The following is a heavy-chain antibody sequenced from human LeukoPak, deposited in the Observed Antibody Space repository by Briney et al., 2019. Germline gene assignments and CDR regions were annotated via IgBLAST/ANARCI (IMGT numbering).Heavy chain of an antibody. CDR3: AKDSSGYYGYFDY. Sequence: GGSLRLSCAASGFTFDDYAMHWVRHAPGKGLEWVSGISWNSGSIGYADSVKGRFTISRDNAKNSLYLQMNSLRAEDTALYYCAKDSSGYYGYFDYWGQGTLVTVSS. CDR1: GFTFDDYA. CDR2: ISWNSGSI. J-gene: IGHJ4*02. D-gene: IGHD3-22*01. V-gene: IGHV3-9*01.